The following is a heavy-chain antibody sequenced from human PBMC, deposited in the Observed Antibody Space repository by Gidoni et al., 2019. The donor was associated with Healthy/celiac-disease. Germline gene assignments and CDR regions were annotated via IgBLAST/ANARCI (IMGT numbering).Heavy chain of an antibody. CDR3: ARPGGWNQNWFDP. D-gene: IGHD1-1*01. Sequence: QLQLQESGPGLVKPSETLSLTCTVSGGSLSSSSYYWGWIRQPPGKGLEWIGSIYYSGSTYYNPSLKSRVTISVDTSKNQFSLKLSSVTAADTAVYYCARPGGWNQNWFDPWGQGTLVTVSS. CDR1: GGSLSSSSYY. CDR2: IYYSGST. J-gene: IGHJ5*02. V-gene: IGHV4-39*01.